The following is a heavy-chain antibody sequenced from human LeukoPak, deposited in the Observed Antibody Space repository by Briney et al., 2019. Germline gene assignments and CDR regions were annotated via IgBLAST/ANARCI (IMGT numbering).Heavy chain of an antibody. J-gene: IGHJ3*01. D-gene: IGHD3-22*01. Sequence: ASVKVSCKTSGYTFTAYYIHWVRQATGQGLEWVGWLNPNSGGTKYGRNFQGRVTMTRDTSISTAYMELSRLRSDDTAVYYCARDASYDSPLLGLWGQGTMVTVSS. CDR2: LNPNSGGT. CDR1: GYTFTAYY. CDR3: ARDASYDSPLLGL. V-gene: IGHV1-2*02.